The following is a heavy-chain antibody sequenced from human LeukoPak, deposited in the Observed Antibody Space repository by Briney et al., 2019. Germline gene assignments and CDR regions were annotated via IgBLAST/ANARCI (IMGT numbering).Heavy chain of an antibody. D-gene: IGHD2-2*01. V-gene: IGHV1-18*01. Sequence: ASVKVSCKASGYTFTSYGISWVRQAPGQGLEWIGWISAYNGNTNYAQKLQGRVTMTTDTSTSTAYMELRSLRSDDTAVYYCARDLIEVVPAGSEHLDAFDIWGQGTMVTVSS. J-gene: IGHJ3*02. CDR3: ARDLIEVVPAGSEHLDAFDI. CDR2: ISAYNGNT. CDR1: GYTFTSYG.